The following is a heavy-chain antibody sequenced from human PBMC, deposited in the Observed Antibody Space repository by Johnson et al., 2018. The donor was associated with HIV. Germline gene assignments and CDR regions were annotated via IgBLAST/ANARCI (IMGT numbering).Heavy chain of an antibody. CDR1: GFTVSTNY. V-gene: IGHV3-30*02. CDR3: AKDIASGYTNGGTLDI. Sequence: QVLLVESGGGLVQPGGSLRLSCAVSGFTVSTNYMSWVRQAPGKGLEWVAFIRYDGSNKYYADSVKGRFTISRDNSKNSLYLQMNSLRPEDTGLYYCAKDIASGYTNGGTLDIWGQGTMVTVSS. D-gene: IGHD6-19*01. J-gene: IGHJ3*02. CDR2: IRYDGSNK.